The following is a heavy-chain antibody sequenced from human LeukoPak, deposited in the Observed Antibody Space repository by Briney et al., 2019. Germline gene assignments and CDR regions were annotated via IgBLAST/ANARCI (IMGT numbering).Heavy chain of an antibody. CDR3: AKDWLRSQRSRRSGMDV. J-gene: IGHJ6*02. CDR1: GFTFSSYA. D-gene: IGHD5-12*01. CDR2: ISGSGGST. V-gene: IGHV3-23*01. Sequence: GGSLRLSCAASGFTFSSYAMSWVRQAPGKGLEWVSAISGSGGSTYYADSVKGRFTISRDNSKNTLYLQMNSLRAEDTAVYYCAKDWLRSQRSRRSGMDVWGQGTTVTVSS.